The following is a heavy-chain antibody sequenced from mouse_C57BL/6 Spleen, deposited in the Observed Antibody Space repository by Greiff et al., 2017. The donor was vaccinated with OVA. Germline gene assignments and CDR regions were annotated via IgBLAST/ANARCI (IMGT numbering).Heavy chain of an antibody. CDR2: IDPSDSYT. CDR1: GYTFTSYW. D-gene: IGHD1-1*01. Sequence: VQLQQPGAELVKPGASVKLSCKASGYTFTSYWMQWVKQRPGQGLEWIGEIDPSDSYTNYNQKFKGKATLTVDTSSSTAYMQLSSLTSEDSAVYYCATSITTVVATGYWGQGTTLTVSS. V-gene: IGHV1-50*01. J-gene: IGHJ2*01. CDR3: ATSITTVVATGY.